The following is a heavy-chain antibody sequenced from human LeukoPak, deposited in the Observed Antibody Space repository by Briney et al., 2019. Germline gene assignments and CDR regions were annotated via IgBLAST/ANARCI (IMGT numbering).Heavy chain of an antibody. V-gene: IGHV3-11*01. CDR2: ISSSGSTI. CDR3: ANLKKTYYYDSSGYFNWFDP. J-gene: IGHJ5*02. D-gene: IGHD3-22*01. CDR1: GFTFSDYY. Sequence: GGSLRLSCAASGFTFSDYYMSWIRQAPGKGLEWVSYISSSGSTIYYADSVKGRFTISRDNAKNSLYLQMNSLRAEDTAVYYCANLKKTYYYDSSGYFNWFDPWGQGTLVTVSS.